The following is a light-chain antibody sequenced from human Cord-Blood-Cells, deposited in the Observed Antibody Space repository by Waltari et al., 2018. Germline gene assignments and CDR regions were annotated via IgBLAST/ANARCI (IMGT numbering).Light chain of an antibody. CDR2: GAS. J-gene: IGKJ5*01. CDR3: QQYGSAPIT. CDR1: QSCSNSY. V-gene: IGKV3-20*01. Sequence: IGFTQSPGTLSLSPGERAALTCRASQSCSNSYLAWYQQKPGQAPRRLIYGASRRATGIPDRFIGSGSGTDFTLTMRRIEPEDFAVYYCQQYGSAPITFGQWTRLENK.